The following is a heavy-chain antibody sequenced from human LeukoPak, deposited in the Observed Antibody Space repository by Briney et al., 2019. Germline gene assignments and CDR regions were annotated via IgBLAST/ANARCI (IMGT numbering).Heavy chain of an antibody. J-gene: IGHJ3*02. CDR1: GFTFSSYC. Sequence: PGGSLRLSCAASGFTFSSYCMHWVRQAPGKGLEWVAVISYEGSNKYYADSVKGRFTISRDNSKNTLYLQVNSLRAEDTAVYYCARNMYYYDSSGWESFDIWGQGTMVTVSS. CDR3: ARNMYYYDSSGWESFDI. CDR2: ISYEGSNK. D-gene: IGHD3-22*01. V-gene: IGHV3-30*03.